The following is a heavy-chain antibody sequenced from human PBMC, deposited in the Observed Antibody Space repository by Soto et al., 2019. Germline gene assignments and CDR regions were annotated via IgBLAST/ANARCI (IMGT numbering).Heavy chain of an antibody. CDR2: ISAYNGNT. CDR1: GYTFTSYG. V-gene: IGHV1-18*01. D-gene: IGHD3-10*01. J-gene: IGHJ5*02. Sequence: ASVKVSCKASGYTFTSYGISWVRQAPGQGLEWMGWISAYNGNTNYAQKLQGRVTMTTDTSTSTAYMELRSLRSDDTAVYYCARPITMVRGVSQNWFDPWGQGTLVTVSS. CDR3: ARPITMVRGVSQNWFDP.